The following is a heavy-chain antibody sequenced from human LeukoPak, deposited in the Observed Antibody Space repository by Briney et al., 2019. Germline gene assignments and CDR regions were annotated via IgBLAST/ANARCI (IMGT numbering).Heavy chain of an antibody. J-gene: IGHJ1*01. D-gene: IGHD3-16*01. CDR2: IDPSGGTT. CDR3: ARGIASTWGNFQH. V-gene: IGHV1-46*04. Sequence: ASVKVSCKASGYTFTDYNMYWVRQAPGQGLEWMGMIDPSGGTTTYAQMLQGRVTMTRDTSTSTVYMDLSSLRSDDTAVYYCARGIASTWGNFQHWGQGTLVTVSS. CDR1: GYTFTDYN.